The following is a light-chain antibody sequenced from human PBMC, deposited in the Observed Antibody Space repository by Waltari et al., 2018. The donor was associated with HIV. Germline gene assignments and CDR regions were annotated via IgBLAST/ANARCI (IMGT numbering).Light chain of an antibody. CDR3: QVWDTNTDVL. CDR1: NIGGEH. V-gene: IGLV3-9*01. Sequence: GQTARITCGGNNIGGEHVHWYQQKPGQAHIQVIYRDDNRPSEIPERFSGSSSVNTATLIISGVQAGDEADYYCQVWDTNTDVLFGGGTKLTVL. J-gene: IGLJ3*02. CDR2: RDD.